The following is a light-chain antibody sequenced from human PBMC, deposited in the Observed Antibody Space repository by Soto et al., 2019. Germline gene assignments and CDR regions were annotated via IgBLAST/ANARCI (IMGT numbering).Light chain of an antibody. CDR2: AAS. V-gene: IGKV1-27*01. Sequence: DIQMTQSPSSLSASVGDRVTITCRASQGISNYLAWYQQKPGKVPKLLIYAASTLQSGVPSRFSGSGSGTDFTLTISSLQPEDVATYYCQKYNSALLFGQGTKVDNK. CDR3: QKYNSALL. CDR1: QGISNY. J-gene: IGKJ1*01.